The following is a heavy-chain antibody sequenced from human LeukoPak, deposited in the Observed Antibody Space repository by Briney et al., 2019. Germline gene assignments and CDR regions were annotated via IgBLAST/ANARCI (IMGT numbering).Heavy chain of an antibody. Sequence: PSETLSLTCTASGGSISSSSYYWGWIRQPPGKGLEWIGSIYYSGSTNYNPSLKSRVTISVDTSKNQSSLKLSSVTAADTAVYYCARVVSSSWNPNYYYYYMDVWGKGTTVTVSS. CDR1: GGSISSSSYY. CDR3: ARVVSSSWNPNYYYYYMDV. V-gene: IGHV4-39*07. J-gene: IGHJ6*03. CDR2: IYYSGST. D-gene: IGHD6-13*01.